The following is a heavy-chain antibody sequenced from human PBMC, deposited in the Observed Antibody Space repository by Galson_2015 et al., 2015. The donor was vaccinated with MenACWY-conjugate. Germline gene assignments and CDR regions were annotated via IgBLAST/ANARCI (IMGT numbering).Heavy chain of an antibody. CDR2: ISPGDSNT. CDR1: GYYFTSYW. V-gene: IGHV5-51*01. Sequence: QSGAEVKQPGESLEISCKGSGYYFTSYWIAWVRQIPGKGLEWMGLISPGDSNTRYSPSFQGQVTISADKSISTAYLQWSSLKASDTAMHYCARHPPGGRGMDVWGQGTTVTVSS. CDR3: ARHPPGGRGMDV. J-gene: IGHJ6*02. D-gene: IGHD1-26*01.